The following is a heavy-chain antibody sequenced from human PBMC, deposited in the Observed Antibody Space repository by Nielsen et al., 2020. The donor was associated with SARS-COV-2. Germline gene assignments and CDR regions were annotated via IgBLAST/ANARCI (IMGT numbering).Heavy chain of an antibody. V-gene: IGHV3-30-3*01. CDR3: ARFIAAAGWYYYYGMDV. D-gene: IGHD6-13*01. CDR1: GLTFSSYA. Sequence: GGSLRLSCAASGLTFSSYAMHWVRQAPGKGLEWVAVISYDGSNKYYADSVKGRFTISRDNSKNTLYLQMNSLRAEDTAVYYCARFIAAAGWYYYYGMDVWGQGTTVTVSS. CDR2: ISYDGSNK. J-gene: IGHJ6*02.